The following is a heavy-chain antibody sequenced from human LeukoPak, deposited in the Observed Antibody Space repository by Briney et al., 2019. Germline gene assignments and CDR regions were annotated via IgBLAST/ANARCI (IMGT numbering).Heavy chain of an antibody. J-gene: IGHJ5*02. V-gene: IGHV5-51*01. CDR3: ARQQYDYVWGSYRFNWFDP. Sequence: GESLKISCKGSGYSFTSYWIAWVRQMPGKGLEWMGIIYPGDSDTRYSPSFQGQVTISADKSISTAYLQWSSLKASDTAMYYCARQQYDYVWGSYRFNWFDPWGQGTLVTVSS. CDR1: GYSFTSYW. D-gene: IGHD3-16*02. CDR2: IYPGDSDT.